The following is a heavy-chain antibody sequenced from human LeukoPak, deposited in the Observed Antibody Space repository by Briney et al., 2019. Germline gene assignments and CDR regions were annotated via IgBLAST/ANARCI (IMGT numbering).Heavy chain of an antibody. D-gene: IGHD1-7*01. CDR3: ARRGITGTTSYYYYMDV. V-gene: IGHV5-51*01. CDR2: IYPGDSDT. CDR1: GYSFTSYW. J-gene: IGHJ6*03. Sequence: HGESLKISCKGSGYSFTSYWIGWVRQMPGKGLEWMGIIYPGDSDTRYSPSFQGQVTTSADKSISTAYLQWSSLKALDTAMYYCARRGITGTTSYYYYMDVWGKGTTVTVSS.